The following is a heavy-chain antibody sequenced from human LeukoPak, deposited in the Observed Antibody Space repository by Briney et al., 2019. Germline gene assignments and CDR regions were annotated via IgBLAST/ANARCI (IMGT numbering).Heavy chain of an antibody. CDR3: AKALSSSTTYFDY. CDR1: GFTFSSYA. J-gene: IGHJ4*02. CDR2: ISGSGGST. V-gene: IGHV3-23*01. Sequence: GGSLRLPCAASGFTFSSYAMSWVRQAPGKGLEWVSAISGSGGSTYYADSVKGRFTISRDNSKNTLYLQMNSLRAEDTAVYYCAKALSSSTTYFDYWGQGTLVTVSS. D-gene: IGHD6-6*01.